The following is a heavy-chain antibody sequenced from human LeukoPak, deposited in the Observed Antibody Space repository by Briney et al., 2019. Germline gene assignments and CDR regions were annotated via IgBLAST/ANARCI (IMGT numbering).Heavy chain of an antibody. CDR2: IDGRGADT. V-gene: IGHV3-23*01. J-gene: IGHJ4*02. CDR1: GLTFSTYT. Sequence: GGSLRLSCAASGLTFSTYTMTWVRQAPGKGLECVSTIDGRGADTYYADSVKGRFTISRDNSRNTVYLQMNSLRADDTAVYYCAKDRAGTPWADWGQGTLVTVSS. CDR3: AKDRAGTPWAD. D-gene: IGHD1-1*01.